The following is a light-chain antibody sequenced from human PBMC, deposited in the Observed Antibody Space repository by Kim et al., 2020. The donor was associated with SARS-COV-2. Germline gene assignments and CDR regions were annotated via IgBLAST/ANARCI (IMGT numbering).Light chain of an antibody. CDR1: QSVNSN. J-gene: IGKJ2*01. CDR2: GAS. V-gene: IGKV3-15*01. CDR3: QQYNNWPYT. Sequence: SVSPGERATLSCRASQSVNSNLAWYQHKPGQAPRLLIYGASTRATGIPARFSGSGSGTEFTLTISSLQSEDFAVYFCQQYNNWPYTFGQGTKLEI.